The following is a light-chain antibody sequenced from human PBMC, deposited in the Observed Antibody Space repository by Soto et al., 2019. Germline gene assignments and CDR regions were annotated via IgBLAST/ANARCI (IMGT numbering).Light chain of an antibody. CDR3: QQFNSYST. V-gene: IGKV1-13*02. Sequence: AIQLTQSPSSLSASVGDRVTITCRASQGISSALAWYQQKPGKAPKLLIYDASSLESGVPSRFSGSGSGTDFTLTIGSLQAEDFATCYCQQFNSYSTFGGGTKVEIK. CDR2: DAS. J-gene: IGKJ4*01. CDR1: QGISSA.